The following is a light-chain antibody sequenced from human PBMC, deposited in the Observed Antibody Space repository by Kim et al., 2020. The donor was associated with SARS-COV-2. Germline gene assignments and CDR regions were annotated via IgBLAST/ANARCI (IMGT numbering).Light chain of an antibody. CDR1: SRDVGGYNY. CDR3: SSYTSSSTGV. J-gene: IGLJ2*01. Sequence: GQVITISCTGTSRDVGGYNYVSWYQQHQGKAPKLMIYDVSNRPSGVSNRFSGSKSGNTASLTISGLQAEDEADYYCSSYTSSSTGVFGGGTQLTVL. V-gene: IGLV2-14*03. CDR2: DVS.